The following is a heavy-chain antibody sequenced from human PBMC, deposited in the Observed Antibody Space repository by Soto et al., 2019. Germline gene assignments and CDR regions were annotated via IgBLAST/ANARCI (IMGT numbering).Heavy chain of an antibody. D-gene: IGHD2-15*01. Sequence: QVQLQESGPGLVKPSETLSVTCTVSGDSITSYNWNWIRQSPGKGLEWIGYLYHTGTTNSNPSFRSRVTISVDTTKNQFSLKLSYVTAADTAVYYCARDLPPCYPAGVFDIWGQGTVVTVSS. V-gene: IGHV4-59*01. J-gene: IGHJ3*02. CDR1: GDSITSYN. CDR2: LYHTGTT. CDR3: ARDLPPCYPAGVFDI.